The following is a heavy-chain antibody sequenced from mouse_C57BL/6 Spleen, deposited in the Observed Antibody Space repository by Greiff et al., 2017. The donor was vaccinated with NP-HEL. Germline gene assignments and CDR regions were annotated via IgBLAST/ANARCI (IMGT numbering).Heavy chain of an antibody. V-gene: IGHV1-82*01. D-gene: IGHD1-1*01. J-gene: IGHJ1*03. CDR3: ARPNYYGSSYGYFDV. CDR2: IYPGDGDT. CDR1: GYAFSSSW. Sequence: QVQLQQSGPELVKPGASVKISCKASGYAFSSSWMNWVKQRPGKGLEWIGRIYPGDGDTNYNGKFKGKATLTAAKSSSTAYMQLSSLTSEDSAVYFCARPNYYGSSYGYFDVWGTGTTVTVSS.